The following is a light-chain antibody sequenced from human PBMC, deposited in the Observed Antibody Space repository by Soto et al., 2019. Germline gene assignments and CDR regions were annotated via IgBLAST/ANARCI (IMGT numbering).Light chain of an antibody. J-gene: IGKJ3*01. CDR2: GAS. Sequence: EIVLTQSPGTLSLSPGERANLLCRASQSVSSSYLAWYQQKPGQAPRLLIYGASSRATGNPDRFSGSVSGTDFTLTISRLEPEDFAVYFCQHYGSSPFTFGPGTTVDLK. V-gene: IGKV3-20*01. CDR3: QHYGSSPFT. CDR1: QSVSSSY.